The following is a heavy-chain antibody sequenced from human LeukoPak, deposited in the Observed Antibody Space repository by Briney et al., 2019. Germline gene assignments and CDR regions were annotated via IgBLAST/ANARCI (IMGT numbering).Heavy chain of an antibody. J-gene: IGHJ4*02. Sequence: GGSLRLFCAASGFSLSDYWMNWVRQAPGKGLEWVANINLRGGASLYVDSVRGRFTISRDNAKNSLYLQMSSLKVEDTAVYYCAAWGPYNFWGQGTLVTVSS. CDR2: INLRGGAS. D-gene: IGHD7-27*01. CDR3: AAWGPYNF. CDR1: GFSLSDYW. V-gene: IGHV3-7*01.